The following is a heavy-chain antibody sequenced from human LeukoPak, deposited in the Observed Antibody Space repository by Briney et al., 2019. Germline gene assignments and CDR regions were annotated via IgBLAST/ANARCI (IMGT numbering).Heavy chain of an antibody. V-gene: IGHV4-39*01. J-gene: IGHJ4*02. CDR1: GGSISSSSYY. CDR2: IYYSGST. CDR3: ARSSANYYDSSGYYYVPPYYFDY. Sequence: SETLSLTCTVSGGSISSSSYYWGLIRQPPGKWLEWIGSIYYSGSTYYNPSLKSRVTISVDTSKNQFSLKLSSVTAADTAVYYRARSSANYYDSSGYYYVPPYYFDYWGQGTLVTVSS. D-gene: IGHD3-22*01.